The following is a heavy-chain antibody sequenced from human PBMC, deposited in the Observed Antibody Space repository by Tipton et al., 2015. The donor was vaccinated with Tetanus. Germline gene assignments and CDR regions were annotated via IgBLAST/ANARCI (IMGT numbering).Heavy chain of an antibody. D-gene: IGHD2-2*01. CDR3: ARTSIPAADYCFDY. Sequence: TFSSYWMSWVRQAPGKGLEWIGSIYYSGSTYYNPSLKSRVTISVDTSKNQFSLKLSSVTAADTAVYYCARTSIPAADYCFDYWDQGTLVTVSS. CDR2: IYYSGST. V-gene: IGHV4-39*01. J-gene: IGHJ4*02. CDR1: TFSSYW.